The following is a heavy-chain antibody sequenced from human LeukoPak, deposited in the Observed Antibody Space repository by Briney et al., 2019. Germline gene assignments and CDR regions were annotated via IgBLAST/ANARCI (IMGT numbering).Heavy chain of an antibody. V-gene: IGHV3-64D*06. Sequence: GGSLRLSCSASGFTFSSYAMHWVRQAPGKGLEYVSVISSNGGSTYYADSVKGRFTISRDNSKNTLYLQMSSLRAEDTAVYYCVKGPPTGKGLGSYYFDYWGQGTLVTVSS. CDR1: GFTFSSYA. J-gene: IGHJ4*02. CDR3: VKGPPTGKGLGSYYFDY. CDR2: ISSNGGST. D-gene: IGHD4-17*01.